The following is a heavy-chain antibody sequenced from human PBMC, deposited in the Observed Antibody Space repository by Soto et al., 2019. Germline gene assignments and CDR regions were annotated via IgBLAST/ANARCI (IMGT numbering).Heavy chain of an antibody. CDR2: ISYDGSNK. Sequence: GGSLRLSCAASGFTFSNYVMSWVRQAPGKGLEWVAVISYDGSNKYYADSVKGRFTISRDNSKNTLYLQMNSLRAEDTAVYYCANLLRQTTVTTRYFQHWGQGTLVTVSS. CDR1: GFTFSNYV. J-gene: IGHJ1*01. CDR3: ANLLRQTTVTTRYFQH. V-gene: IGHV3-30*18. D-gene: IGHD4-17*01.